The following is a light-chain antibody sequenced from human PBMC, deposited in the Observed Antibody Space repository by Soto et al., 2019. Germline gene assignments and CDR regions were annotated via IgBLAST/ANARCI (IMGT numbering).Light chain of an antibody. J-gene: IGKJ1*01. CDR3: QQSYKTPWM. CDR1: ENIRSY. Sequence: DIQMTQSPSSLSASVGDRVTITCRANENIRSYLIWYQHKLGQAPKLLIHAASVLASGVPSRFSGSESGTDFTLTISGLEHEDSATYYCQQSYKTPWMFGQGTKVEI. CDR2: AAS. V-gene: IGKV1-39*01.